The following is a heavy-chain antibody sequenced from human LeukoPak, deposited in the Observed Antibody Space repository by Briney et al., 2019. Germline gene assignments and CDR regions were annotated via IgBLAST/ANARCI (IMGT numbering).Heavy chain of an antibody. CDR2: IYYSGST. CDR1: GGSISSYY. D-gene: IGHD6-13*01. J-gene: IGHJ6*03. V-gene: IGHV4-59*01. Sequence: SETLSLTCTVSGGSISSYYWSWIRQPPGKGLEWIGYIYYSGSTNYNPSLKSRVTISVDTSKNQFSLKLSSVTAADTAVYYCARLPRYSSSWYNYYYYMDVWGKGTTVTISS. CDR3: ARLPRYSSSWYNYYYYMDV.